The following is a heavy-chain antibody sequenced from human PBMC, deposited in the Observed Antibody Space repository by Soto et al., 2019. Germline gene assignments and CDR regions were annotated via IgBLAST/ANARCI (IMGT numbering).Heavy chain of an antibody. CDR3: AREGGDFDY. Sequence: SETLSLTCTVSGGSISSYYWSWIRQPPGKGLEWIGYMYYSGSTNYNPSLKSRVTISVDTSKNQFSLKLSSVTAADTAVYYCAREGGDFDYWGQGTLVTVSP. V-gene: IGHV4-59*01. CDR1: GGSISSYY. D-gene: IGHD2-15*01. CDR2: MYYSGST. J-gene: IGHJ4*02.